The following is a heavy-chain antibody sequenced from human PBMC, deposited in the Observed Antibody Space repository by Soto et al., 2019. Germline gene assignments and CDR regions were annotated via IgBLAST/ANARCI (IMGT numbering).Heavy chain of an antibody. CDR1: GDSISSNF. D-gene: IGHD2-8*01. V-gene: IGHV4-59*01. Sequence: QVQLQESGPGLVKPSETVSLTCTVSGDSISSNFWSWIRQPPGKGLEWIGYMYNSGGTTHYNPSLKSRVTIAVDTSKNQFALKLRSVTAADTAVYHCARAKDGGVFDYWGQGILVTVSS. CDR2: MYNSGGT. CDR3: ARAKDGGVFDY. J-gene: IGHJ4*02.